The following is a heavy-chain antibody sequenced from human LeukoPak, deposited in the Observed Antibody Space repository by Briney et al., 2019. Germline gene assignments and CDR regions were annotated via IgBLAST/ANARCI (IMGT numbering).Heavy chain of an antibody. D-gene: IGHD6-13*01. Sequence: PGGSLRLSCAASGFTFSSYEMTWVRQAPGKGLEWVSAISGSGGSTYYADSVKGGVTISRDNSKNTLYLQMNSLRAEDTAVYYCAKGRSSWYVGNWFDPWGQGTLVTVFS. CDR2: ISGSGGST. J-gene: IGHJ5*02. CDR1: GFTFSSYE. V-gene: IGHV3-23*01. CDR3: AKGRSSWYVGNWFDP.